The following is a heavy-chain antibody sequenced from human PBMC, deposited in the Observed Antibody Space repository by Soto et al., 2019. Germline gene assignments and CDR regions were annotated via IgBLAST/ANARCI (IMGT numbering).Heavy chain of an antibody. J-gene: IGHJ4*02. Sequence: SETLSLTCTVSGGSISSGGYYWSWIRQHPGKGLEWIGYIYYSGSTYYNPSLKSRVTISVDTSKNQFSLKLSSVTAADTAVYYCARGEGIRLRPTTVTLDYWGQGTLVTVSS. CDR1: GGSISSGGYY. CDR3: ARGEGIRLRPTTVTLDY. CDR2: IYYSGST. D-gene: IGHD4-17*01. V-gene: IGHV4-31*03.